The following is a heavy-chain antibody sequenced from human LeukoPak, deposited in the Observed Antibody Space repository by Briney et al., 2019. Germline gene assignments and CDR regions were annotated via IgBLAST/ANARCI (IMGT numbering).Heavy chain of an antibody. Sequence: ASVKVSCKASGYTFTGYYIHWVRQAPGQGLEWMGWINPNSGDTNYAQKFQGRVTMTRDTSISTAYMELSSLRSDDTDVLYCARGSAEKASDSRGFAYWGQGTLVTVSS. CDR3: ARGSAEKASDSRGFAY. J-gene: IGHJ4*02. D-gene: IGHD3-22*01. V-gene: IGHV1-2*02. CDR2: INPNSGDT. CDR1: GYTFTGYY.